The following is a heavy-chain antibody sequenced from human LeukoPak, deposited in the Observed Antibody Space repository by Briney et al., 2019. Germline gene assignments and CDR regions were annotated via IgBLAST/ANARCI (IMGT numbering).Heavy chain of an antibody. V-gene: IGHV4-4*07. J-gene: IGHJ3*02. D-gene: IGHD3-22*01. CDR1: GGSISSYY. Sequence: SETLSLTCTVSGGSISSYYWSWIRQPAGKGLEWIWHIYTSGSTNYNPSLKSRVTMSVDTSKNQFSLKLSSVTAADTAVYYCARVVAPRSGYYLDAFDIWGQGTMVTVSS. CDR2: IYTSGST. CDR3: ARVVAPRSGYYLDAFDI.